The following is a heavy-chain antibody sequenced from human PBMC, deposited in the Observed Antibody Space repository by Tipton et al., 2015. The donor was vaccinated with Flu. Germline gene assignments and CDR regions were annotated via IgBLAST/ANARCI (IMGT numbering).Heavy chain of an antibody. CDR2: IYYSGST. CDR1: GGSIRSYY. J-gene: IGHJ6*03. D-gene: IGHD3-9*01. Sequence: TLSLTCTVSGGSIRSYYWSWIRQPPGKGLEWIGYIYYSGSTNYNPSLKSRATISVDTSKNQFSLKLSSVTAADTAVYYCARRATGPCLYYYMDVWGKGTTVTVSS. CDR3: ARRATGPCLYYYMDV. V-gene: IGHV4-59*08.